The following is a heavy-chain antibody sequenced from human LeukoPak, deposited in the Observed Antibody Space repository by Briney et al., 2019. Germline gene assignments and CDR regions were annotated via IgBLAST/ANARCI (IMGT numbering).Heavy chain of an antibody. CDR3: AKEGGYDSSGYYLSI. J-gene: IGHJ4*02. CDR2: ISGSGGST. D-gene: IGHD3-22*01. Sequence: GGTLRLSCAASRFTFSNYVMSWVRQAPGKGMEWVSAISGSGGSTYYADSVKGRFTISRDNSKNTLYLQMNSLRAEDTAVYYRAKEGGYDSSGYYLSIWGQGTLVTVSS. CDR1: RFTFSNYV. V-gene: IGHV3-23*01.